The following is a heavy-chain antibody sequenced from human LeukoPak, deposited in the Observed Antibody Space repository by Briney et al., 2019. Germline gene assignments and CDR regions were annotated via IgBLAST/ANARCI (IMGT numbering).Heavy chain of an antibody. CDR2: IYGDGTT. J-gene: IGHJ6*02. Sequence: GGSLRLSCEASGFNVSSNYMTWVRQAPGKGLEWVSLIYGDGTTYYADYVKGRFTISRDNSKNTLYLQMNSLRAEDTAVYYCAASSSSSGYYYYYGMDVWGQGTTVTVSS. V-gene: IGHV3-66*01. CDR1: GFNVSSNY. CDR3: AASSSSSGYYYYYGMDV. D-gene: IGHD6-6*01.